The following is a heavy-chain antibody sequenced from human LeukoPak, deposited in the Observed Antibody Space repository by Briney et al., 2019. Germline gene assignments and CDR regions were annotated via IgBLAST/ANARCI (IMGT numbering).Heavy chain of an antibody. Sequence: SVKVSCKASGGTFSSYAVSWVRQAPGQGLEWMGGIIPIFGTANYAQKFQGRVTITADESTSTAYMELRSLRSEDTAVYYCARVSGVGYCSSTSCPFGYWGQGTLVTVSS. V-gene: IGHV1-69*13. CDR3: ARVSGVGYCSSTSCPFGY. D-gene: IGHD2-2*01. J-gene: IGHJ4*02. CDR1: GGTFSSYA. CDR2: IIPIFGTA.